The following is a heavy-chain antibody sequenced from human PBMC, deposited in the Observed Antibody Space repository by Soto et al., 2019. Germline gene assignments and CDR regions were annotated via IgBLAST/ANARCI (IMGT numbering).Heavy chain of an antibody. CDR2: IYYSGST. CDR1: GGSISSYY. CDR3: ARFNWYFDL. Sequence: QVQLQESGPGLVKPSETLSLTCTVYGGSISSYYWSWIRQPPGKGLEWIGYIYYSGSTNYNPSLKRRVTISVDTSKNQFSRKLSSVTAADTAVYYCARFNWYFDLWGRGTLVTVSS. J-gene: IGHJ2*01. V-gene: IGHV4-59*08.